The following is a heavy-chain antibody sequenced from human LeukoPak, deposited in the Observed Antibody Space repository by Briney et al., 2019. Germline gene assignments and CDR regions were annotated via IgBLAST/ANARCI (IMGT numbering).Heavy chain of an antibody. J-gene: IGHJ3*02. D-gene: IGHD4-11*01. CDR1: ESTLKRYG. CDR3: TRTSQSPVTPGAFDI. Sequence: SATASCPSSESTLKRYGISCVRRPPGKGLEWMGGIIPMFGTPNYAQKFRGRVSMTTEESTNTAYMELSSLRSDDTAVYYCTRTSQSPVTPGAFDIWGQGTMVIVSS. V-gene: IGHV1-69*05. CDR2: IIPMFGTP.